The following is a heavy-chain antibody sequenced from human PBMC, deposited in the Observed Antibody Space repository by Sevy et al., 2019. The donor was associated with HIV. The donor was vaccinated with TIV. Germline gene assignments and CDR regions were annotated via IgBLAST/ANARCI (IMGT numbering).Heavy chain of an antibody. CDR2: MYHRGTT. CDR1: GDAIISSRW. J-gene: IGHJ4*02. CDR3: AAAAGTDILGYYFDS. Sequence: ETLSLTCTVSGDAIISSRWWRWFRQSPGKGLEWIGDMYHRGTTNYSPSLKNRVIMSVDKSKNQFSLKLTSVTAADTAVYYCAAAAGTDILGYYFDSWGQGIPVTVSS. V-gene: IGHV4-4*02. D-gene: IGHD6-25*01.